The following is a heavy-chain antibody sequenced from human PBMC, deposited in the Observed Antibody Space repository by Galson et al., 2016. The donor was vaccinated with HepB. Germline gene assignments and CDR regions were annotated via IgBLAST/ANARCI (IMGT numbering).Heavy chain of an antibody. CDR3: ARPKTPFTGSWNHLDS. CDR1: GYTFTSYA. CDR2: INAGNGNT. J-gene: IGHJ4*02. Sequence: SVKVSCKASGYTFTSYAIHWVRQAPGQRLECMGWINAGNGNTIYSQKFQGRVTITRDTSASIVFMEVSSLRTEDTAVYYCARPKTPFTGSWNHLDSWGQGTPVTVSS. V-gene: IGHV1-3*01. D-gene: IGHD6-13*01.